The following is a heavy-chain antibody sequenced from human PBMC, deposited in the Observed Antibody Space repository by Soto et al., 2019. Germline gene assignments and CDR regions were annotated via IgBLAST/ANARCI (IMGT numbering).Heavy chain of an antibody. Sequence: ASVKVSCKASGYTFTSYYMHWVRQAPGQGLEWMGIINPSGGSTSYAQKFQGRVTMTRDTSTSTVYMELSSLRSEDTAVYYCARDYDILTSYYYFDYWGQGTLVTVSS. CDR2: INPSGGST. V-gene: IGHV1-46*03. CDR3: ARDYDILTSYYYFDY. J-gene: IGHJ4*02. CDR1: GYTFTSYY. D-gene: IGHD3-9*01.